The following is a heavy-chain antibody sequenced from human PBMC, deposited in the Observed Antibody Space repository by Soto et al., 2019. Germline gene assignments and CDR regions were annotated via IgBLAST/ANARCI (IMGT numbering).Heavy chain of an antibody. CDR1: RLTFDDYA. J-gene: IGHJ4*02. V-gene: IGHV3-9*01. Sequence: EVQLVESGRGLEQPGRSLRLPCAASRLTFDDYAIHVVREPPGNGMEWVSSISWNSVNLGYADSVKGRFTISRDNAKNSLYLQMNSLRGEATALYYCAKAASTTVFAFNDYWGQGTLDAVSS. CDR3: AKAASTTVFAFNDY. CDR2: ISWNSVNL. D-gene: IGHD4-17*01.